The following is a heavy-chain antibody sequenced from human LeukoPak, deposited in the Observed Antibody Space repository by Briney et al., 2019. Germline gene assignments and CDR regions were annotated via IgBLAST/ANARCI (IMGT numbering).Heavy chain of an antibody. Sequence: EGSLRLSCAASGFTFSSYAMHWVRQVPGKGLEWVAVISYDGSNKYYADSVKGRFTISRDNSKNTLYLQMNSLRAEDTAVYYCAANMVRGVIIKGYYFDYWGQGTLVTVSS. CDR2: ISYDGSNK. J-gene: IGHJ4*02. CDR1: GFTFSSYA. V-gene: IGHV3-30-3*01. CDR3: AANMVRGVIIKGYYFDY. D-gene: IGHD3-10*01.